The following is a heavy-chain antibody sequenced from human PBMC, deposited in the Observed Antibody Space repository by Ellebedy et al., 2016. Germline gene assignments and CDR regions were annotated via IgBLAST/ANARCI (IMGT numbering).Heavy chain of an antibody. D-gene: IGHD2-21*02. V-gene: IGHV3-21*01. CDR3: ARRVIAYCGGDCYMENAFDI. CDR1: GFTFSSYS. Sequence: GESLKISCAASGFTFSSYSMNWVRQAPGKGLEWVSSISSSSSYIYYADSVKGRFTISRDNAKNSLYLQMNSLRAEDTAVYYCARRVIAYCGGDCYMENAFDIWGQGTMVTVSS. J-gene: IGHJ3*02. CDR2: ISSSSSYI.